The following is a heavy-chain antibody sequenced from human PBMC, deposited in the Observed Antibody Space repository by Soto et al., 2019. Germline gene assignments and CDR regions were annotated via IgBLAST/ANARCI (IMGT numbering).Heavy chain of an antibody. J-gene: IGHJ3*02. D-gene: IGHD3-3*01. CDR3: ATVFRVLHWVSYDAFHI. CDR1: GFTFSTYW. V-gene: IGHV3-7*01. Sequence: PGGSLRLSCAASGFTFSTYWMSWVRQAPGQGLEWVANIKRDGSEIYYVDSVKGRFTISRDNAKNSLYLQMNSLRADDTAVYYCATVFRVLHWVSYDAFHIWGQGTMVTVSS. CDR2: IKRDGSEI.